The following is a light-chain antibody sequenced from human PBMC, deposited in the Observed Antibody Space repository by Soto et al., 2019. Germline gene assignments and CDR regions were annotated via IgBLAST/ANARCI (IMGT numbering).Light chain of an antibody. CDR1: SGSVSTSYY. CDR2: STN. V-gene: IGLV8-61*01. Sequence: QAVVTQEPSFSVSPGLTVTLTCGLSSGSVSTSYYPSWYQQTPGQATRTLIYSTNTRSSGVHDRFSGSILGNRAARTVTGAQTEYEADYYCALYTGSGICVFGGGTKLTAL. J-gene: IGLJ3*02. CDR3: ALYTGSGICV.